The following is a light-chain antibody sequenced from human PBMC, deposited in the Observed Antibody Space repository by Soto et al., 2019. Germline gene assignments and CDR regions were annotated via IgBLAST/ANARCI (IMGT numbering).Light chain of an antibody. V-gene: IGKV1-6*01. CDR2: AAS. J-gene: IGKJ1*01. CDR1: QGIRND. CDR3: LQDYNFRT. Sequence: AIQMTQYPSSLSASVGDRVTITCRASQGIRNDLHWFQQKPGKAPRLLIYAASHLQNGVPSRFSGGGSGTDFSLTISSLQPEDFATYYCLQDYNFRTFGQGTKVDI.